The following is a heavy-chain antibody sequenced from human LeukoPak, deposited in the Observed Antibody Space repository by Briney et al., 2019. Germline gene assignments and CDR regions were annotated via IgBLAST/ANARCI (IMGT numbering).Heavy chain of an antibody. V-gene: IGHV3-11*04. CDR2: ISSSGSTI. Sequence: GGSLRLSCAASGFTFSDYYMSWIRQAPGKGLEWVSYISSSGSTIYYADSVKGRFTISRDNAKNSLYLQMSSLRAEDTAVYYCASNYYDSSGAIDFWGQGTLVTVSS. D-gene: IGHD3-22*01. CDR1: GFTFSDYY. J-gene: IGHJ4*02. CDR3: ASNYYDSSGAIDF.